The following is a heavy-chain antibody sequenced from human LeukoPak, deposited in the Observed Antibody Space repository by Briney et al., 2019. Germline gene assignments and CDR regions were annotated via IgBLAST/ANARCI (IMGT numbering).Heavy chain of an antibody. D-gene: IGHD3-22*01. CDR2: ISSGTSYI. V-gene: IGHV3-21*04. J-gene: IGHJ3*02. CDR1: GGSISSFY. CDR3: AKDAPYYYDSSGYGGAFDI. Sequence: ETLSLTCSVSGGSISSFYWGWVRQPPGKGAEGGSSISSGTSYIYYADSVKGRFTISRDNSKNTLYLQINSLRAEDTAVYYCAKDAPYYYDSSGYGGAFDIWGQGTMVTVSS.